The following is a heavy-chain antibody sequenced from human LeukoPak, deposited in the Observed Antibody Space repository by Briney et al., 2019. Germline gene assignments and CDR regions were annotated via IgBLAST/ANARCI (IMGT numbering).Heavy chain of an antibody. D-gene: IGHD6-19*01. J-gene: IGHJ5*02. Sequence: PSETLSLTCTVSGGSISSYYGSWIRQPAGKGLEWIGRIYTSGRTNYNPSLKSRVTMSVDTSKNQFSLRLSSVTAADTAVYYCARGRAVASWFDPWGQGTVVTVSS. V-gene: IGHV4-4*07. CDR1: GGSISSYY. CDR2: IYTSGRT. CDR3: ARGRAVASWFDP.